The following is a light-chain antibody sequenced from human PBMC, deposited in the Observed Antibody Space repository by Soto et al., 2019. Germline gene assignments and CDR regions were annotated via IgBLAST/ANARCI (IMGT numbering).Light chain of an antibody. V-gene: IGLV2-14*01. CDR1: SSDVGGYNY. J-gene: IGLJ2*01. CDR2: EVS. Sequence: QSALTQPRSVSGSPGQSVTISCTGSSSDVGGYNYVSWYQQQPGKAPKLMIYEVSNRPSGVSNRFSGSKSGNTASLTISGLQAEDDADYYCSSYTSSSTLVFGGGTKLTVL. CDR3: SSYTSSSTLV.